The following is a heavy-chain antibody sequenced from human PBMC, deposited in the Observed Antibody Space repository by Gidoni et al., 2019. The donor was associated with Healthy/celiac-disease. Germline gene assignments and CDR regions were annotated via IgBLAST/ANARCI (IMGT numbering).Heavy chain of an antibody. Sequence: EVQLVESGGGLVQPGGSLRLSCAASGFTFSSYWMHWVRQAPGKGLVWVSRINSDGSSTSYADSVKGRFTISRDNAKNTLYLQMNSLRAEDTAVYYCARDVGGPYYYDSSGMVDYWGQGTLVTVSS. CDR2: INSDGSST. V-gene: IGHV3-74*01. CDR1: GFTFSSYW. D-gene: IGHD3-22*01. CDR3: ARDVGGPYYYDSSGMVDY. J-gene: IGHJ4*02.